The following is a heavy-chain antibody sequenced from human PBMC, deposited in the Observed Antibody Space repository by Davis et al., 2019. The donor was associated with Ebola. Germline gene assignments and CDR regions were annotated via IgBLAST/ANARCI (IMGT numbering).Heavy chain of an antibody. Sequence: GESLKISCAASGFTFSSYWMHWVRQAPGKGLVWVSRINSDGSSTSYADSVKGRFTISRDKSKNTLYLQMNSLRAEDTAVYYCARDINWKDVYGLDVWGQGTTVTVSS. D-gene: IGHD1-1*01. CDR1: GFTFSSYW. CDR3: ARDINWKDVYGLDV. J-gene: IGHJ6*02. CDR2: INSDGSST. V-gene: IGHV3-74*01.